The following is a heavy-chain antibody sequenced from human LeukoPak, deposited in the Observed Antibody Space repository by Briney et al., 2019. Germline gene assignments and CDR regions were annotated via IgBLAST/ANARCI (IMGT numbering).Heavy chain of an antibody. V-gene: IGHV3-48*01. CDR1: GFTFSSYS. D-gene: IGHD1-26*01. CDR3: ARDWVGATRSDAFDI. CDR2: ISSSSSTI. J-gene: IGHJ3*02. Sequence: GGSLRLSCVASGFTFSSYSMNWVRQAPGKGLDWVSYISSSSSTIYYADSVKGRFTISRDNAKNSLYLQMNSLRAEDTAVYYCARDWVGATRSDAFDIWGQGTMVTVSS.